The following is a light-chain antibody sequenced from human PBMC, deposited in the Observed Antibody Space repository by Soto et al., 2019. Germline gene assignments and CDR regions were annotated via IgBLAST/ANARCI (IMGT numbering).Light chain of an antibody. CDR3: TSYAGSNPVV. CDR2: EVS. Sequence: QSALTQPPSASGSPGQSVTISCSGTTSDVGGYNYVSWYQQHPGKAPKLMIYEVSKRPSGVPDRFSGSKSGNTASLTVSGLQDEDEADYYCTSYAGSNPVVFGGGTKLTVL. CDR1: TSDVGGYNY. J-gene: IGLJ2*01. V-gene: IGLV2-8*01.